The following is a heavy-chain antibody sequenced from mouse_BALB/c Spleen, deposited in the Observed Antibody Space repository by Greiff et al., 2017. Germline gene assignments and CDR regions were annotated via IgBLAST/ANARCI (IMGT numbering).Heavy chain of an antibody. D-gene: IGHD2-4*01. Sequence: EVKLMESGAELVKPGASVKLSCTASGFNIKDTYMHWVKQRPEQGLEWIGRIDPANGNTKYDPKFQGKATITADTSSNTAYLQLSSLTSEDTAVYYCAYYDYDWFAYWGQGTLVTVSA. CDR3: AYYDYDWFAY. CDR1: GFNIKDTY. J-gene: IGHJ3*01. V-gene: IGHV14-3*02. CDR2: IDPANGNT.